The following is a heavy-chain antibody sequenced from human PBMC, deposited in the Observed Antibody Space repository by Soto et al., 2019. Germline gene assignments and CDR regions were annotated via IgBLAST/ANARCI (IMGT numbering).Heavy chain of an antibody. V-gene: IGHV3-30*18. CDR2: ISYDGSNK. D-gene: IGHD3-3*01. CDR3: AKEQNYDFWSGLSPNRDGMDV. J-gene: IGHJ6*02. Sequence: PGGSLRLSCAASGFTFSGYVMHGVGQAPGKGLEWVAVISYDGSNKYYADSVKGRFTISRDNSKNTLYLQMNSLRAEDTAVYYCAKEQNYDFWSGLSPNRDGMDVWGQGTTVTVSS. CDR1: GFTFSGYV.